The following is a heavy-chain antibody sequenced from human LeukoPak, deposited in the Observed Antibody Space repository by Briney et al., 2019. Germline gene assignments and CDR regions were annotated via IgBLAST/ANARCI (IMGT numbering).Heavy chain of an antibody. CDR1: GFTFSSYA. Sequence: GGSLRLSCAASGFTFSSYAMSWVRQAPVKELEWVSAISGSGGSTYYADSVKGRFTISRDNSKNTLYLQMNSLRAEDTAVYYCAKDSWSSGVFDYWGQGTLVTVSS. CDR2: ISGSGGST. V-gene: IGHV3-23*01. J-gene: IGHJ4*02. CDR3: AKDSWSSGVFDY. D-gene: IGHD6-6*01.